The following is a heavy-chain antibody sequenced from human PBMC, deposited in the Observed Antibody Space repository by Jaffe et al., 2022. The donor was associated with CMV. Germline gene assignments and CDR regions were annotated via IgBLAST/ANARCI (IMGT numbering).Heavy chain of an antibody. J-gene: IGHJ6*02. CDR2: IDWDDDK. CDR1: GFSLSTSGMC. CDR3: ARIRGLVGIQPYTPLYGMDV. Sequence: QVTLRESGPALVKPTQTLTLTCTFSGFSLSTSGMCVSWIRQPPGKALEWLALIDWDDDKYYSTSLKTRLTISKDTSKNQVVLTMTNMDPVDTATYYCARIRGLVGIQPYTPLYGMDVWGQGTTVTVSS. D-gene: IGHD5-18*01. V-gene: IGHV2-70*01.